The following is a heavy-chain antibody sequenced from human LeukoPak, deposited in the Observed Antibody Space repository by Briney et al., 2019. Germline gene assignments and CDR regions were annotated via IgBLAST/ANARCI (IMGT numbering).Heavy chain of an antibody. CDR1: GYTFTSYG. J-gene: IGHJ3*02. Sequence: ASVKVSCKASGYTFTSYGISWVRQAPGQGLEWMGWISAYNGNTNYAQKFQGRVTMTTDTSTSTAYMELRSLRSDDTAVYYCARDPTGTAYDAFDIWGQGTMVTVSS. CDR2: ISAYNGNT. CDR3: ARDPTGTAYDAFDI. D-gene: IGHD1-1*01. V-gene: IGHV1-18*01.